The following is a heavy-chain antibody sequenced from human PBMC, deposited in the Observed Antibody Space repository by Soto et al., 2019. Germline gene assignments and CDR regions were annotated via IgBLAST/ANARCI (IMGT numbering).Heavy chain of an antibody. D-gene: IGHD3-3*01. CDR1: GGTFSSYA. Sequence: SVKVSCKASGGTFSSYAISWVRQAPGQGLEWMGGIIPIFGTANYAQKFQGRVTITADESTSTAYMELSSLRSEDTAVYYCARGLLRLRFLEWLLIGLDYWGQGTPVTVSS. CDR2: IIPIFGTA. J-gene: IGHJ4*02. CDR3: ARGLLRLRFLEWLLIGLDY. V-gene: IGHV1-69*13.